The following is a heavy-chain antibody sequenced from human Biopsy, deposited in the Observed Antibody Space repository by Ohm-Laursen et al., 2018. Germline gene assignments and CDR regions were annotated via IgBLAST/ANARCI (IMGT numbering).Heavy chain of an antibody. V-gene: IGHV3-11*01. D-gene: IGHD3-10*01. J-gene: IGHJ4*02. CDR2: ISGSGTTI. CDR1: GFTFNDYC. CDR3: ARDGAGSYHDY. Sequence: GSLRLSCSASGFTFNDYCMSWIRQAPGKGLEWLSYISGSGTTIFYADSVKGRFTVSRDNAKNSLYLQMNSLTVEDTAVYYCARDGAGSYHDYWGQGTLVTVSS.